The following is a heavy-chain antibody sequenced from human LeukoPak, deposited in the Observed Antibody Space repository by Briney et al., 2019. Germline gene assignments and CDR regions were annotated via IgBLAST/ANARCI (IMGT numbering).Heavy chain of an antibody. CDR2: IYYSGSS. J-gene: IGHJ4*02. V-gene: IGHV4-59*01. D-gene: IGHD6-13*01. Sequence: SETLSLTCTVSGGSISSYYWSWIRQPPGKGLEWIGYIYYSGSSNYNPSLKSRVTISIATSKNQFSLKLSSVTAADTAINYCARSIGAVWYFDYWGQGTLVTVSS. CDR1: GGSISSYY. CDR3: ARSIGAVWYFDY.